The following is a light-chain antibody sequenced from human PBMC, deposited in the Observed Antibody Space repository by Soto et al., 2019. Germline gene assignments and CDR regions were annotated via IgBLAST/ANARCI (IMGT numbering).Light chain of an antibody. CDR1: QGISNY. CDR2: ATS. CDR3: QQANDFPWT. V-gene: IGKV1-6*02. J-gene: IGKJ1*01. Sequence: AIQMTHSPSSLSAPIGDRISITCRASQGISNYLAWYQQKPGKAPKLLIYATSTLQSGVPSRFSGSGSGTDFTLIISSLQPEDFATYYCQQANDFPWTFGQGTKVDIK.